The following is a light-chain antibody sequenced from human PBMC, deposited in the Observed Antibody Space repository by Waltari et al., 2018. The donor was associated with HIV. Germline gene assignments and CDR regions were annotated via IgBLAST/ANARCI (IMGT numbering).Light chain of an antibody. V-gene: IGKV2-28*01. Sequence: DIVLTQSPLSLPVTPGESASISCKSSQSLLHSNGYNYLDWYLQKPGQSPQLLIYLGSDRASGVPDRFSGSGSGTYFTLKISRVEPEDVGVYYCMQVLQAPLTFGGGTQLET. CDR2: LGS. CDR3: MQVLQAPLT. CDR1: QSLLHSNGYNY. J-gene: IGKJ4*02.